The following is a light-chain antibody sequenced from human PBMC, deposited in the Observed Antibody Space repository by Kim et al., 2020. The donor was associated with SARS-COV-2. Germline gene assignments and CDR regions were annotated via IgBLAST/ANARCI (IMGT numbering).Light chain of an antibody. CDR3: QQYVDSPRT. CDR1: QSVSGSY. CDR2: GAS. Sequence: SPGERTTLSCRASQSVSGSYLAWYQHKPGQAPRLLIYGASSRATGIPDRFSGSGSGTDFTLTISRLEPEDFAVYFCQQYVDSPRTFGQGTKVDIK. J-gene: IGKJ1*01. V-gene: IGKV3-20*01.